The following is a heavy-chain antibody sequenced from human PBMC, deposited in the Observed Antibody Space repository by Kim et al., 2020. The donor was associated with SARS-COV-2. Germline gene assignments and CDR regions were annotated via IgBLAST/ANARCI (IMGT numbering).Heavy chain of an antibody. CDR2: IDASSGA. J-gene: IGHJ5*02. Sequence: SETLSLICTVSGTPVSSYYWSWIRQTAEKGLEWIGRIDASSGANYNPSLKSRVTLSVDKSINQFSLSLNSVTAADTGVYYCARGGFYDYTGYFYLDRWAQGIPVTVSS. CDR3: ARGGFYDYTGYFYLDR. D-gene: IGHD3-9*01. V-gene: IGHV4-4*07. CDR1: GTPVSSYY.